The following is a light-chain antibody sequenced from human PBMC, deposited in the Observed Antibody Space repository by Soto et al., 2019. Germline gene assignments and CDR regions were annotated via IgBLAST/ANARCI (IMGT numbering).Light chain of an antibody. CDR2: GNN. CDR3: QSFDTRLNSVV. J-gene: IGLJ2*01. Sequence: QSVVTQPPSVSGAPGQRVTISCSGSSSNIGAGYDVHWYQQFPGTAPKLLIYGNNNRPSGVPDRFSGSKSGTSASLAITGLQAEDEADYYCQSFDTRLNSVVFGGGTKSPS. V-gene: IGLV1-40*01. CDR1: SSNIGAGYD.